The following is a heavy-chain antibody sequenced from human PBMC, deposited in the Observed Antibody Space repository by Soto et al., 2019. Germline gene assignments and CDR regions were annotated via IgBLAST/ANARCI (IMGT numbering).Heavy chain of an antibody. CDR1: GFTFSSYV. V-gene: IGHV3-30-3*01. CDR3: ASASYYESLFDY. Sequence: QVPLVESGGGVVQPGRSLRLSCAASGFTFSSYVMHWVRQAPGKGLEWVAVISYDGSNKYYADSVKGRFTISRDNSKNTLYLQMNSLRAEDTAVYYCASASYYESLFDYWGQGTLVTVSS. CDR2: ISYDGSNK. D-gene: IGHD3-22*01. J-gene: IGHJ4*02.